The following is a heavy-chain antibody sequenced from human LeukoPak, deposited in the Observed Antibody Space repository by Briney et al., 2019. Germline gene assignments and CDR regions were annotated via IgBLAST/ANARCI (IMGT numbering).Heavy chain of an antibody. CDR2: IIPIFGTA. D-gene: IGHD4-17*01. CDR1: GGTFSSYA. V-gene: IGHV1-69*05. J-gene: IGHJ4*02. CDR3: ARPAGYGDYTYDY. Sequence: ASVKVSCKASGGTFSSYAISWVRQAPGQGLEWMGGIIPIFGTANYAQRFQGRVTMTTDTSTSTAYMELRSLRSDDTAVYYCARPAGYGDYTYDYWGQGTLVTVSS.